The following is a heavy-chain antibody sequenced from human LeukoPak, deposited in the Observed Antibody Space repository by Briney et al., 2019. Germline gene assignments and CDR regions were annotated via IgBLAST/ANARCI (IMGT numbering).Heavy chain of an antibody. V-gene: IGHV3-11*06. CDR1: AFSFSDYY. CDR2: ISTSSSYT. D-gene: IGHD5-18*01. Sequence: PGGSLRLSCAASAFSFSDYYMSWIRQAPGKGLEWISYISTSSSYTNYADSVKGRFTISRDNAKSSLYLQMNSLRAEDTAVYYCARVSSYGSTHPDYWGQGTLVTVSS. CDR3: ARVSSYGSTHPDY. J-gene: IGHJ4*02.